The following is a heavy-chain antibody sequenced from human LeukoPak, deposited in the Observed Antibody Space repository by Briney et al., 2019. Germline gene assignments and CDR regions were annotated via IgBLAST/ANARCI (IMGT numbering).Heavy chain of an antibody. J-gene: IGHJ5*02. V-gene: IGHV5-51*01. CDR2: IYPGDSDT. D-gene: IGHD6-19*01. Sequence: GESLKISCKGSGYSFPGYWIGWVRQMPGKGLEWMGTIYPGDSDTRYSPSFQGQVTISVDKSINTAYLQWSSLKASDTAMYYCARRMKDSSGWYNWFDPWGQGTLVTVSS. CDR3: ARRMKDSSGWYNWFDP. CDR1: GYSFPGYW.